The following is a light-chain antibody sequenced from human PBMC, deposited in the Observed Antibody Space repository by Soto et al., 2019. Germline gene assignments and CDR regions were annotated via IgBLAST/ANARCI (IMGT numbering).Light chain of an antibody. J-gene: IGKJ2*02. Sequence: EVVLTQSPATLSLSPGERATLSCRASQSVSNSLAWYQQRPGQAPRLLIYEASKRATGIPASFSGSGSETDFTLTISSLESEDFAVYYCQRRSTWSWTFGQGTNLEI. CDR2: EAS. CDR1: QSVSNS. CDR3: QRRSTWSWT. V-gene: IGKV3-11*01.